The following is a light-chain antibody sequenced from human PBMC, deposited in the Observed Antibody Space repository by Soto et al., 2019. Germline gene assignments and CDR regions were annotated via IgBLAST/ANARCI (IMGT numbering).Light chain of an antibody. Sequence: EIVLTQSPGTLSLSPGERATLSCRASQSVSDNYLGWYQQKPGQAPRLLIYGASSRATGIPDRFSGSGSGTEFSLTISRLEPEDFAVYYCQQYGSSPRVTFGGGTKVEIK. CDR1: QSVSDNY. CDR3: QQYGSSPRVT. J-gene: IGKJ4*01. CDR2: GAS. V-gene: IGKV3-20*01.